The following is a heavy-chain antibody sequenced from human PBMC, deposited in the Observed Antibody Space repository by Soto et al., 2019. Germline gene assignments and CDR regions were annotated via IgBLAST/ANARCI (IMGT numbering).Heavy chain of an antibody. CDR3: ARGGMVATSLDC. D-gene: IGHD5-12*01. J-gene: IGHJ4*02. V-gene: IGHV1-8*01. CDR1: GYTFTSFD. Sequence: QVQLVQSGAEVKKPGASVKVPCKASGYTFTSFDINWVRQATGQGLEWMGWMNPNSGNTGYAEKFQGRVTMTRNTSINTAYMELSSLRSEDTAVYYCARGGMVATSLDCWGPGTRVTVSS. CDR2: MNPNSGNT.